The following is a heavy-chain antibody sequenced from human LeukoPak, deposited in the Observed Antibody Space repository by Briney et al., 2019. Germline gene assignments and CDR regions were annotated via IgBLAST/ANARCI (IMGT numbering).Heavy chain of an antibody. V-gene: IGHV3-20*04. J-gene: IGHJ1*01. CDR2: INWNGGST. Sequence: GGSLRLSCAASGFTFDDYGMSWVRQAPGKGLEWVSGINWNGGSTGYADSVKGRFTISRDNVKSSLYLQMNSLRAEDTALYYCARGTGIVGATVWGQGTLVTVSS. CDR1: GFTFDDYG. D-gene: IGHD1-26*01. CDR3: ARGTGIVGATV.